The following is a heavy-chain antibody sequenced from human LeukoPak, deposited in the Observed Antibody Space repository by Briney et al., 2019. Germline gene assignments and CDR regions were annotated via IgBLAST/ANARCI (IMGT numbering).Heavy chain of an antibody. D-gene: IGHD2-15*01. V-gene: IGHV3-20*04. CDR2: INWNGGST. CDR3: AGDGVAATNSDY. Sequence: GGSLRLSCAASGFTFDDYGMSWVRQAPGKGLEWVSGINWNGGSTGYADSVKGRFTISRDNAKNSLYLQMNSLRAEDTALYYCAGDGVAATNSDYWGQGTLVTVSS. J-gene: IGHJ4*02. CDR1: GFTFDDYG.